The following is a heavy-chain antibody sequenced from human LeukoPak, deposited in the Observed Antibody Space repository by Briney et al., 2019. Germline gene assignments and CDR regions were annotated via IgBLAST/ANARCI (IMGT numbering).Heavy chain of an antibody. J-gene: IGHJ3*02. Sequence: SETLSLTCTVSGGSISGYYWSWIRQPPGKGLEWIGYIYTSGSTNYNPSLKSRLIISVATSKNQFSLKLRFVAAADTAVYYCASPLYGDYAAFDIWGQGTMVTVSS. D-gene: IGHD4-17*01. CDR2: IYTSGST. CDR3: ASPLYGDYAAFDI. V-gene: IGHV4-4*09. CDR1: GGSISGYY.